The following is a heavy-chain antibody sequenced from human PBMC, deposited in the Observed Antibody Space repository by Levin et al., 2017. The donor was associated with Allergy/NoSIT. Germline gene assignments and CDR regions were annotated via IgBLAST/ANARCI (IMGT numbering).Heavy chain of an antibody. CDR2: ISYDGSDI. J-gene: IGHJ4*02. V-gene: IGHV3-30*18. Sequence: PGGSLRLSCAASGFTFDNYGMHWVRQAPGKGLEWVAVISYDGSDIYYADSVKGRFTISRDNSKNTLYLQMNSLRAEDTAVYYCAKELLRGWYYFDYWGQGTLVTVSS. D-gene: IGHD1-26*01. CDR1: GFTFDNYG. CDR3: AKELLRGWYYFDY.